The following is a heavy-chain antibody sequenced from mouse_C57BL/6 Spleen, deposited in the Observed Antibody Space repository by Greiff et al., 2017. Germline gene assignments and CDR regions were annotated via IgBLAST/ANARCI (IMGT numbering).Heavy chain of an antibody. J-gene: IGHJ1*03. CDR2: IWTGGGT. Sequence: VMLVESGPGLVAPSQSLSITCTVSGFSLTSYAISWVRQPPGKGLEWLGVIWTGGGTNYNSALKSRLSISKDNSKSQVFLKMNSLQTDDTARYYCARNYLITTDWYFDVWGTGTTVTVSS. D-gene: IGHD1-1*01. CDR1: GFSLTSYA. CDR3: ARNYLITTDWYFDV. V-gene: IGHV2-9-1*01.